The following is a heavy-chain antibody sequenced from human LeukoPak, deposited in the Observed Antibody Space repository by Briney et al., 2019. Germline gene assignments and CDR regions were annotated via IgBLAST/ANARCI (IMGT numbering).Heavy chain of an antibody. CDR2: IYHSGST. V-gene: IGHV4-4*02. Sequence: SGTLSLTCAVSGGSISSSNWWSWVRQPPGKGLEWIGEIYHSGSTNYNPSLRRRVTLSLDKPKNQFSLKLDHVTAADTAVYYCEREEKGYAPRGDAFDMWGQGKMVTVSS. CDR3: EREEKGYAPRGDAFDM. D-gene: IGHD2-2*01. J-gene: IGHJ3*02. CDR1: GGSISSSNW.